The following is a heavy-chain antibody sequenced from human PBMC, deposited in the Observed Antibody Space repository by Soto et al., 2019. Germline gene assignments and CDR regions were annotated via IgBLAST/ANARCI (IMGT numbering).Heavy chain of an antibody. J-gene: IGHJ6*02. CDR2: IWYDGSNK. D-gene: IGHD6-6*01. CDR1: GFTFSSYG. V-gene: IGHV3-33*08. CDR3: ARPYYSSSALGVDV. Sequence: GGSLRLSCAASGFTFSSYGMHWVRQAPGKGLEWVAVIWYDGSNKYYADSVKGRFTISRDNSKNTLYLQMNSLRAEYTAVYYCARPYYSSSALGVDVWGQGTTVTVSS.